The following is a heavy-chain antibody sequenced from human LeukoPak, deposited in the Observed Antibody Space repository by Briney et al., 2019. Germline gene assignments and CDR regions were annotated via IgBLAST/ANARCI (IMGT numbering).Heavy chain of an antibody. D-gene: IGHD3-22*01. CDR2: ISWNSGSI. J-gene: IGHJ4*02. Sequence: GRSLRLSCAASGFTFDDYAMHWVRQAPGKGLEWVSGISWNSGSIGYADSVKGRFTISRDNAKNSLYLQMNSLRAADTALYYCAKDYYYDSSGYYWAPGDYWGQGTLVTVSS. V-gene: IGHV3-9*01. CDR1: GFTFDDYA. CDR3: AKDYYYDSSGYYWAPGDY.